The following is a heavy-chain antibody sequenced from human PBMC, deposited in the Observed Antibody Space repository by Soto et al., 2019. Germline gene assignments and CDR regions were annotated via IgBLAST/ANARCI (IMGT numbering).Heavy chain of an antibody. D-gene: IGHD5-18*01. V-gene: IGHV1-46*01. CDR1: GYTFISYY. Sequence: ASVKVSCKASGYTFISYYMNWVRQAPGQGLEWMGMINPSGGSTSYAQKFQGRATMTRGTSTSTVYMELSSLRSEDTAVYYCAREDTANGGAFDIWGQGTMVTVSS. J-gene: IGHJ3*02. CDR3: AREDTANGGAFDI. CDR2: INPSGGST.